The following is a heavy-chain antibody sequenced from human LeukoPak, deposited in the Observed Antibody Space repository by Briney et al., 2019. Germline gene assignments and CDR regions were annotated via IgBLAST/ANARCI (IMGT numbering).Heavy chain of an antibody. D-gene: IGHD3-9*01. J-gene: IGHJ4*02. CDR1: GGSINGYY. CDR2: IYSTGST. V-gene: IGHV4-4*07. CDR3: ARDKRYFDWHDY. Sequence: SETLSLTCTVSGGSINGYYWSWIRQPAGKGLEWIGRIYSTGSTNYNPFLMSRVIMSVDTSKNQFSLKVTSVTAADTAVYYCARDKRYFDWHDYWGLGTLVTVSS.